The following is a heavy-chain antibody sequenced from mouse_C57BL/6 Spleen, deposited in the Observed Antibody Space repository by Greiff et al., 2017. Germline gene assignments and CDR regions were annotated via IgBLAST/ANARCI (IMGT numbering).Heavy chain of an antibody. CDR1: GYTFTSYT. Sequence: QVQLQQSGAELARPGASVKMSCKASGYTFTSYTMHWVKQRPGQGLEWIGYINPSSGYTKYNQKFKDKAKLTADKSSSTAYMQLSSLTSEDSAVYYCARNYGSSYDFDYWGQGTTLTVSS. J-gene: IGHJ2*01. D-gene: IGHD1-1*01. V-gene: IGHV1-4*01. CDR2: INPSSGYT. CDR3: ARNYGSSYDFDY.